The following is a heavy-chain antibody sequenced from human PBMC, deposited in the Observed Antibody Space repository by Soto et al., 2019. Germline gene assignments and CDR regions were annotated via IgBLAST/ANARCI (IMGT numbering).Heavy chain of an antibody. V-gene: IGHV4-4*01. CDR3: ASRYSSANYYYYGMDV. D-gene: IGHD6-25*01. CDR1: GGSISSSNW. CDR2: IYHSGST. Sequence: QVQLQESGPGLVKPSGTLSLTCAVSGGSISSSNWLSWVRQPPGKGLEWIGEIYHSGSTNYNPSLKSRVTMSVDKSKHQFSLKLSAVTAADTAVYCCASRYSSANYYYYGMDVWGQGTTVTVSS. J-gene: IGHJ6*02.